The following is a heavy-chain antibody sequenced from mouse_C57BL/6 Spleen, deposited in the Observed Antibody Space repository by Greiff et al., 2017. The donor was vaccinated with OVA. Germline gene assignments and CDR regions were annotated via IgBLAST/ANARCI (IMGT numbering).Heavy chain of an antibody. J-gene: IGHJ2*01. V-gene: IGHV1-82*01. CDR1: GYAFSSSW. Sequence: VQLQQSGPELVKPGASVKISCKASGYAFSSSWMNWVKQRPGKGLEWIGRIYPGDGDTNYNGKFKGKATLTADKSSSTAYMQLSSLTSEDSAVYFCARRHYYGIFDYWGQGTTLTVSS. CDR3: ARRHYYGIFDY. D-gene: IGHD1-1*01. CDR2: IYPGDGDT.